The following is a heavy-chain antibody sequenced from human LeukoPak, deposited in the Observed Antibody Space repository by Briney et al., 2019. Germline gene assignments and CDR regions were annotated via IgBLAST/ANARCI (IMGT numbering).Heavy chain of an antibody. J-gene: IGHJ6*03. D-gene: IGHD1-1*01. CDR3: AKGRGGGGERDYNYYYMDV. Sequence: PGGSLRLSCAASGFTFSSYAMSWVRQAPGKGLEWVSAISGSGGSTYYADSVKGRFTISRDNSKNTLYLQMNSLRAEDTAVYYCAKGRGGGGERDYNYYYMDVWGKGTTVTVYS. CDR1: GFTFSSYA. V-gene: IGHV3-23*01. CDR2: ISGSGGST.